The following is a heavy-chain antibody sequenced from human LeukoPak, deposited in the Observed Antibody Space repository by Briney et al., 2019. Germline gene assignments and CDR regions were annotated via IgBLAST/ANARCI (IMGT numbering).Heavy chain of an antibody. D-gene: IGHD3-10*01. CDR3: ASYGSGSYYPDY. Sequence: PGGSLRLSCAASGFTLSGYSMNWVRQAPGKGLEWVSSISSSSSYIYYADSVKGRFTISRDNAKKSMYLQMNSLRAEDTAVYYCASYGSGSYYPDYWGQGTLVTVSS. CDR2: ISSSSSYI. J-gene: IGHJ4*02. CDR1: GFTLSGYS. V-gene: IGHV3-21*01.